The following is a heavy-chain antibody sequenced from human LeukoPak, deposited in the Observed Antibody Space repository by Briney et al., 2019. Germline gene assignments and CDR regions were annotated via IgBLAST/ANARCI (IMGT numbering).Heavy chain of an antibody. V-gene: IGHV3-23*01. CDR2: IGGSGDKT. CDR1: GFTFNRNA. CDR3: VRRGDASSCWGDHDF. Sequence: GGSLRLSCEAPGFTFNRNAISWVRQAPGKGLEWVSTIGGSGDKTFYADSVKGRFTISRDNSKDMVHLQMNSLTGEDTALYYCVRRGDASSCWGDHDFWGQGALVTVSS. D-gene: IGHD6-19*01. J-gene: IGHJ4*02.